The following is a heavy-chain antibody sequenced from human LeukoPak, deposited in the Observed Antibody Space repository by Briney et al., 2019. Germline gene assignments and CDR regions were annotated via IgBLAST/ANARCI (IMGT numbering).Heavy chain of an antibody. CDR1: GFTFSSYW. CDR2: IKQDGSEK. Sequence: GGSLRLSCAASGFTFSSYWMSWVRQAPGKGLEWVANIKQDGSEKYYVDSVKGRFTISRDNAKNSLYLQMNSLRAEDTAVYYCARAWGIAARNPPDHWGQGTLVTVSS. CDR3: ARAWGIAARNPPDH. D-gene: IGHD6-6*01. J-gene: IGHJ4*02. V-gene: IGHV3-7*01.